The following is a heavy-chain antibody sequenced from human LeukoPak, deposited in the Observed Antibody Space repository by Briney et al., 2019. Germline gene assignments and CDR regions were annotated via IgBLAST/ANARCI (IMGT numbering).Heavy chain of an antibody. Sequence: GGSLRLSCAASGFTFSDYYMSWIRQAPGEGLEWVSYISSSGTNIYYADSVKGRFTISRDNSKNTLYLQMNSLRAEDTAVYYCANLAAKFRQPDYWGQGTLVTVSS. CDR1: GFTFSDYY. V-gene: IGHV3-11*01. CDR2: ISSSGTNI. J-gene: IGHJ4*02. CDR3: ANLAAKFRQPDY. D-gene: IGHD2-21*01.